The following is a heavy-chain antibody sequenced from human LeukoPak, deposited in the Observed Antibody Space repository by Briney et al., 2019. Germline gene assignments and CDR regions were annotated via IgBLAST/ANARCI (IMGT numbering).Heavy chain of an antibody. V-gene: IGHV4-59*01. CDR1: GGSISSYY. CDR3: ARDLVTVTKGFDI. D-gene: IGHD4-17*01. CDR2: IYYSGST. J-gene: IGHJ3*02. Sequence: DPSETLSLTCTVSGGSISSYYWSWIRQPPGKGLEWIGYIYYSGSTNYNPSLKSRVTISVDTSKNQFSLKLTSVTAADTAVYYCARDLVTVTKGFDIWGQGTMVSVSS.